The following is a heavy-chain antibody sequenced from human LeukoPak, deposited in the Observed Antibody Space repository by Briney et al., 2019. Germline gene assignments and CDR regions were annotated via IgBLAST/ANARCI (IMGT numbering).Heavy chain of an antibody. Sequence: SETLSLTCTVSSGSISSYYWSWIRQPPGKGLEWIGYIYYSGSTNYNSSLKSRVTISVDTSKNQFSLKLSSVTAADTAVYYCALTSGYDSLGFDPWGQGTLVTVSS. D-gene: IGHD5-12*01. CDR3: ALTSGYDSLGFDP. V-gene: IGHV4-59*01. CDR2: IYYSGST. CDR1: SGSISSYY. J-gene: IGHJ5*02.